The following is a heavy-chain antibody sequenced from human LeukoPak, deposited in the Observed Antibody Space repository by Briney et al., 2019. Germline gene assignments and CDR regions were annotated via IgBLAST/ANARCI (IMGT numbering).Heavy chain of an antibody. J-gene: IGHJ4*02. CDR1: GFTFSSYA. D-gene: IGHD3-10*01. V-gene: IGHV3-23*01. CDR3: AKNTAAGGYYRFEF. Sequence: GGSLRLSCAASGFTFSSYAMSWVRQAPGKGPEWVSIISGNGAATFYTDSVKGRFTISRDNSKNTLYVQMNSLRVEDTAVYYCAKNTAAGGYYRFEFWGEGSLVTVSS. CDR2: ISGNGAAT.